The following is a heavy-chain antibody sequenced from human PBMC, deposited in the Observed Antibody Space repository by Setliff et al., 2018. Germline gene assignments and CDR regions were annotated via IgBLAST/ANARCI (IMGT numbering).Heavy chain of an antibody. CDR2: ITGNSGSI. CDR3: AKGGSGWYFYYYYGMDV. CDR1: GFTFHDYA. D-gene: IGHD6-19*01. V-gene: IGHV3-9*01. J-gene: IGHJ6*02. Sequence: GGSLRLSCAASGFTFHDYAMHWVRQAPGKGLEWVSGITGNSGSIGYADSVKGRFTISRDNAKNSLYLQMNSLRAEDTALYYRAKGGSGWYFYYYYGMDVWGQGTTVTVSS.